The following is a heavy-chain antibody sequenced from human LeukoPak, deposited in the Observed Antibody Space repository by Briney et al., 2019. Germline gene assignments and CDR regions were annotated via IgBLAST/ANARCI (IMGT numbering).Heavy chain of an antibody. CDR2: IIPIFGTA. D-gene: IGHD6-13*01. CDR3: ARALGMGYSSSWSLGY. CDR1: GGTFSSYA. J-gene: IGHJ4*02. V-gene: IGHV1-69*13. Sequence: GASVKVSCKASGGTFSSYAISWVRQAPGQGLEWMGGIIPIFGTANYAQKFQGRVTITADESTSTAYMELSSLRSEDTAVYYCARALGMGYSSSWSLGYWGQGTLVTVSS.